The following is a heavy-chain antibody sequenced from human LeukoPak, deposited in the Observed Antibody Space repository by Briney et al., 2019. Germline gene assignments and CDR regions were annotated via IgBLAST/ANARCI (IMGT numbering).Heavy chain of an antibody. D-gene: IGHD5-18*01. V-gene: IGHV4-34*01. CDR2: INHSGST. Sequence: PGGSLRLSCAASGFTVSSNYMSWIRQPPGKGLEWIGEINHSGSTNYNPSLKSRVTISVDTSKNQFSLKLSSVTAADTAVYYCARSLTYSYGYGLDYWGQGTLVTVSS. J-gene: IGHJ4*02. CDR3: ARSLTYSYGYGLDY. CDR1: GFTVSSNY.